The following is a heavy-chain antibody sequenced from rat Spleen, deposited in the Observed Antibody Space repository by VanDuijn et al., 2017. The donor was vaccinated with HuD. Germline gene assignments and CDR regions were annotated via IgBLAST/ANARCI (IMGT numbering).Heavy chain of an antibody. J-gene: IGHJ4*01. V-gene: IGHV5-25*01. Sequence: EVQLVESGGGLVQPGRSMKLSCAASGFTFSDYYMAWVRQAPGKGLEWVASITNTGGNTYYPDSVRGRFTISRDNAKRSLYLQMYSLRSEDTATYYCARVGDGTYYYVMDAWGQGASVTVSS. D-gene: IGHD1-12*02. CDR1: GFTFSDYY. CDR3: ARVGDGTYYYVMDA. CDR2: ITNTGGNT.